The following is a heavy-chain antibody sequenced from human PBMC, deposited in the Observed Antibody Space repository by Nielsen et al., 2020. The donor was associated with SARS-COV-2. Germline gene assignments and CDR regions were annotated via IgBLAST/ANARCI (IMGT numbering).Heavy chain of an antibody. CDR2: ISWNSGSI. V-gene: IGHV3-9*01. CDR3: AKAWDIVATLSLNFDY. J-gene: IGHJ4*02. D-gene: IGHD5-12*01. Sequence: GGSLRLSCAASGFTFDDYAMHWVRQAPGKGLEWVSGISWNSGSIGYADSVKGRFTISRDNAKNSLYLQMNSLRAEDTALYYCAKAWDIVATLSLNFDYWGQGTLVTVSS. CDR1: GFTFDDYA.